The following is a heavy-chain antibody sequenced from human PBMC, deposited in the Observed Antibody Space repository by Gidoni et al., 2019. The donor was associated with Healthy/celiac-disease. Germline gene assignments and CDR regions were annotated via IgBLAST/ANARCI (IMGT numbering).Heavy chain of an antibody. CDR2: IYYSGST. D-gene: IGHD6-13*01. CDR1: GGSISSSCYY. CDR3: ARPNTGYSSSWYSNWFDP. J-gene: IGHJ5*02. Sequence: QLQLQESGPGLVKPSETLSLTCTVSGGSISSSCYYWGWIRQPPGKGLEWIGSIYYSGSTYYNPSLKSRVTISVDTSKNQFSLKLSSVTAADTAVYYCARPNTGYSSSWYSNWFDPWGQGTLVTVSS. V-gene: IGHV4-39*01.